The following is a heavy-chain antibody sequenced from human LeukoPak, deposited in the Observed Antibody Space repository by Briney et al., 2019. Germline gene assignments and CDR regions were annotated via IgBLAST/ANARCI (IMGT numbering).Heavy chain of an antibody. Sequence: GGSLRLSCAASGFTFSSYSMNSVRQAPGKGLEWVTYIAYDGSDKFYADSVRGRFTISRDNSKNTLYVQMNSLRVEDTAMYYCAKKGAVGPTTGNYFDSWGQGTLVTVSS. J-gene: IGHJ4*02. V-gene: IGHV3-30*02. D-gene: IGHD1-26*01. CDR3: AKKGAVGPTTGNYFDS. CDR2: IAYDGSDK. CDR1: GFTFSSYS.